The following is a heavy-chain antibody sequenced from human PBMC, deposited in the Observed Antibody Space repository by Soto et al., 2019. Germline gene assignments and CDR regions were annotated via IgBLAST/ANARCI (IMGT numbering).Heavy chain of an antibody. D-gene: IGHD6-13*01. CDR2: TNACNGNT. CDR1: GYTFTSYA. J-gene: IGHJ6*02. Sequence: ASMKVCGKASGYTFTSYAMHWVRQAPGQRLEWMGLTNACNGNTKYSQKFQGRVTINRDTSASTAYMELSSLRSEDTAVYYCARAGAAAGYGMDXWGQGTPVTVS. V-gene: IGHV1-3*01. CDR3: ARAGAAAGYGMDX.